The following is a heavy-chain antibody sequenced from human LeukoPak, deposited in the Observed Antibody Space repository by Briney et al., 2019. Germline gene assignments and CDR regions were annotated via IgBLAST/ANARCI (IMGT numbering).Heavy chain of an antibody. CDR3: AKTPRVYGDYAMFDY. Sequence: PGGSLRLSCAASGFTFSTYAVNWVRQAPGKGLEWVSTISGSGDSTYYADSVKGRFTISRDNSKNTLYLQMNSLRAEDTAVYYCAKTPRVYGDYAMFDYWGQGTLVTVSS. D-gene: IGHD4-17*01. CDR1: GFTFSTYA. V-gene: IGHV3-23*01. CDR2: ISGSGDST. J-gene: IGHJ4*02.